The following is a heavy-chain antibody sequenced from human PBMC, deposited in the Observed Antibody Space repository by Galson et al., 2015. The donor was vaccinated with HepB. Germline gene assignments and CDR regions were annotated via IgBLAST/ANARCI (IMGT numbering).Heavy chain of an antibody. CDR2: ISAYNGNT. CDR1: GYTFTSYG. D-gene: IGHD3-9*01. J-gene: IGHJ6*02. CDR3: ARQVEDYDILTGLGLRPYYYYYGMDV. V-gene: IGHV1-18*01. Sequence: SVKVSCKASGYTFTSYGISWVRQAPGQGLEWMGWISAYNGNTNYAQKLQGRVTMTTDTSTSTAYMELRSLRSDDTAVYYCARQVEDYDILTGLGLRPYYYYYGMDVWGQGTTVTVSS.